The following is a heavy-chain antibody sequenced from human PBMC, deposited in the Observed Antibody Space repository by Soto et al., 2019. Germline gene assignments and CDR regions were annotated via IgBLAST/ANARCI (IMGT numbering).Heavy chain of an antibody. V-gene: IGHV3-23*01. J-gene: IGHJ4*02. CDR1: GFTFSSYA. CDR3: EKGFRREYNWNDDFSGAMSPEFGY. Sequence: GGSLRLSCAASGFTFSSYAMSWVRHAPGKGLEWVSAISGSGGSTYDADSVQGRFTISRDNSKNTVYLQMNSLRAEDTASYYCEKGFRREYNWNDDFSGAMSPEFGYSGQGTLVTVSS. CDR2: ISGSGGST. D-gene: IGHD1-20*01.